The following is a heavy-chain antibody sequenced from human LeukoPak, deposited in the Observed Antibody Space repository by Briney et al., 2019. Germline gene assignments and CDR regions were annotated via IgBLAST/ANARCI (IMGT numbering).Heavy chain of an antibody. CDR2: MYYSGST. CDR1: GGSISSSGYY. CDR3: ARGASRDYDSSGYYGTGYFDY. V-gene: IGHV4-39*01. D-gene: IGHD3-22*01. J-gene: IGHJ4*02. Sequence: PSETLSLTCTVSGGSISSSGYYWGWIRQPPGKGLEWIGSMYYSGSTYYNPSLKSRVTISVDTSKNQFSLKLSSVTAADTAVYYCARGASRDYDSSGYYGTGYFDYWGQGTLVTVSS.